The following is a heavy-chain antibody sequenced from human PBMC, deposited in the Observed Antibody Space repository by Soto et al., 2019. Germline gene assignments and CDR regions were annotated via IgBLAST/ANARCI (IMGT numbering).Heavy chain of an antibody. CDR1: GFTFSSYA. Sequence: EVQLLESGGGLVQPGGSLRLSCAASGFTFSSYAMSWVRQAPGKGLVWVSAISGSGGSTYYADSVKGRFTISRDNSKNTLYLQMNSLRAEDTAVYYCAKVAGVDRMEYDSSGYFALCWGQGTLVTVSS. CDR3: AKVAGVDRMEYDSSGYFALC. D-gene: IGHD3-22*01. CDR2: ISGSGGST. J-gene: IGHJ4*02. V-gene: IGHV3-23*01.